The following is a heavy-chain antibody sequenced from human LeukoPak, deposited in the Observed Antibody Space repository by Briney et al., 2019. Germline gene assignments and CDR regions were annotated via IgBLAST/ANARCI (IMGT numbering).Heavy chain of an antibody. CDR1: GFTFSSYG. J-gene: IGHJ4*02. CDR2: ISYDGNNK. Sequence: PGGSLRLSCAASGFTFSSYGMHWVRQAPGKGLEWVAAISYDGNNKYYAGSVKGRLTISRDNSKNTLYVQMNSLRAEDTAVYYCAKDGVEQWLAYYFDYWGQGTLVTVSS. D-gene: IGHD6-19*01. V-gene: IGHV3-30*18. CDR3: AKDGVEQWLAYYFDY.